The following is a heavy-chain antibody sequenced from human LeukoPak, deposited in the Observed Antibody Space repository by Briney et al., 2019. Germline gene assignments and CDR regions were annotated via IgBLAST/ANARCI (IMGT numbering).Heavy chain of an antibody. D-gene: IGHD2-2*01. J-gene: IGHJ5*02. V-gene: IGHV4-39*01. CDR2: IYYSGST. Sequence: IPSETLSLTCTVSGDSISSSSYYWGWIRQPPGKGLEWIGSIYYSGSTYYNPSLKSRVTISVDTSKNQFSLKLSSVTAADTAVYYCARRQGYCSSTSCLTNWFDPWGQGTLVTVSS. CDR1: GDSISSSSYY. CDR3: ARRQGYCSSTSCLTNWFDP.